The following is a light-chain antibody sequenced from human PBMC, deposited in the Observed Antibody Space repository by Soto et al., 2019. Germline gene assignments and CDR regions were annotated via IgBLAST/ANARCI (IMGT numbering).Light chain of an antibody. V-gene: IGKV1-27*01. CDR2: AAS. CDR1: QDISNY. Sequence: DIQMTQSPSSLSASIGDRVNITCRASQDISNYLAWYHQRPGKVPKLLVSAASTLPSGVPSRFGGRGSGTAFTLTISGLQPEDVGTYYCQKYNSVPWTFGQGTKVDIK. CDR3: QKYNSVPWT. J-gene: IGKJ1*01.